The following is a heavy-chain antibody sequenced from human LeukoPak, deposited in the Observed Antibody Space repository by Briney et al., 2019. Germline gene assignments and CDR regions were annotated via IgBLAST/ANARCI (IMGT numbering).Heavy chain of an antibody. CDR1: GFTFSSYG. Sequence: GRSLRLSCAAPGFTFSSYGMHWVRQAPGKGLEWMGGFDPEDGETIYAQKFQGRVTMTEDTSTDTAYMELSSLRSEDTAVYYCATSPYSSGWYEAFDIWGQGTMVTVSS. J-gene: IGHJ3*02. CDR2: FDPEDGET. V-gene: IGHV1-24*01. CDR3: ATSPYSSGWYEAFDI. D-gene: IGHD6-19*01.